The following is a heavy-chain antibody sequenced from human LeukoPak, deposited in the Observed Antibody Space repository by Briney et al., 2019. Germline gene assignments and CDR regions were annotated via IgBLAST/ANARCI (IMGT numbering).Heavy chain of an antibody. J-gene: IGHJ3*02. CDR3: ARDYSLSGSYSAFDI. D-gene: IGHD1-26*01. Sequence: PAVYLSCNCAAYGFTFSSNGMLRVRQAQGQGLEWVVVIWYDGSNKYYADSVKGRFTISRDNSKNTLYLQMISLRAEDTGVYYCARDYSLSGSYSAFDIWGQGTMVTVSS. V-gene: IGHV3-33*01. CDR1: GFTFSSNG. CDR2: IWYDGSNK.